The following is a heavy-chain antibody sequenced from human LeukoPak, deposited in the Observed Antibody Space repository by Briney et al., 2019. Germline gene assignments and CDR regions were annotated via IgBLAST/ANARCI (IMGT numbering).Heavy chain of an antibody. CDR3: ARDPGIMITFGRVVLDY. CDR2: ISAYNCNT. V-gene: IGHV1-18*04. J-gene: IGHJ4*02. CDR1: GYTFTSYG. D-gene: IGHD3-16*01. Sequence: ASVKVSCKASGYTFTSYGISWVRQAPGQGLDWMGWISAYNCNTNYAQKLQGRVTMTTDTSTSTVYLELRSLRSDDTAVYYCARDPGIMITFGRVVLDYWGQGTLVTVSS.